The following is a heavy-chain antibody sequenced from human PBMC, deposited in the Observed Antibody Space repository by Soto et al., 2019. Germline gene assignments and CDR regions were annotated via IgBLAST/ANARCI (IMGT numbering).Heavy chain of an antibody. CDR3: ARGSSTSPNDAFDI. Sequence: ASVKVSCKASGYTFTSYGISWVRQAPGQGLEWMGWISAYNGNTNYAQKLQGRVTMTTDTSTSTAYMELRNLRSDDTAVYYCARGSSTSPNDAFDIWGQGTMVTVSS. CDR1: GYTFTSYG. V-gene: IGHV1-18*01. D-gene: IGHD2-2*01. J-gene: IGHJ3*02. CDR2: ISAYNGNT.